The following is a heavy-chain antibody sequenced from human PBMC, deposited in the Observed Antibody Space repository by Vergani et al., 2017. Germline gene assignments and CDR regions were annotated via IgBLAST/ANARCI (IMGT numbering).Heavy chain of an antibody. CDR3: ARPPAGPVAVAGTHFDY. D-gene: IGHD6-19*01. Sequence: EVQLVESGGGVVRPGGSLRLSCAASGFTFDDYGMSWVRQAPGKGLEWVSGINWNGGSTGYADSVKGRFTISRDNAKNSLYLQMNSLRAEDTALYYCARPPAGPVAVAGTHFDYWGQGTLVTVSP. J-gene: IGHJ4*02. CDR2: INWNGGST. V-gene: IGHV3-20*04. CDR1: GFTFDDYG.